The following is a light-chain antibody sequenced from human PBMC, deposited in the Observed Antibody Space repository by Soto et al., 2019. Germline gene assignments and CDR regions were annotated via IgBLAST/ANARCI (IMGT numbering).Light chain of an antibody. Sequence: QSVLTQPPSVSGAPGQRVTISCTGSSSNIGSTYDVQWYQQLPGTAPKILIHGNTNRPSGVPDRFSGSKSGTSASLAITWLQADDEADYYGQSYDDSLSVHYVFGTGTKVTV. J-gene: IGLJ1*01. V-gene: IGLV1-40*01. CDR2: GNT. CDR1: SSNIGSTYD. CDR3: QSYDDSLSVHYV.